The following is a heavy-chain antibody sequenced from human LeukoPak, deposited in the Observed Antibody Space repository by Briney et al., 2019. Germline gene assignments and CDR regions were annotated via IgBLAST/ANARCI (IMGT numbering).Heavy chain of an antibody. J-gene: IGHJ4*02. D-gene: IGHD6-6*01. CDR2: ISAYNGNT. V-gene: IGHV1-18*01. CDR3: ARDSSSEFAPSSLDVDY. Sequence: GASVKVSSKASGYTFTSYGISWVRHAPGQGREWMGWISAYNGNTNYAQKLQGRVTMTTDTYTSTAYMELRSLRSDDTAVYYCARDSSSEFAPSSLDVDYWGQGTLVTVSS. CDR1: GYTFTSYG.